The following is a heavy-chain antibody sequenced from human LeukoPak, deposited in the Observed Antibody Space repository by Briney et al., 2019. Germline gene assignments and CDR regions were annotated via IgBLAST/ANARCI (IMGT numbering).Heavy chain of an antibody. D-gene: IGHD7-27*01. CDR1: GFTFSSYA. V-gene: IGHV3-23*01. J-gene: IGHJ4*02. CDR2: ITGSGGST. CDR3: ATERNWVFDY. Sequence: GGSLRLSCAASGFTFSSYAMSWGRQAPGKGLEWVSAITGSGGSTYYADSVKGRFTISRDNSKNTLYVQMNSLRAEDTAVYYCATERNWVFDYWGQGTLVTVSS.